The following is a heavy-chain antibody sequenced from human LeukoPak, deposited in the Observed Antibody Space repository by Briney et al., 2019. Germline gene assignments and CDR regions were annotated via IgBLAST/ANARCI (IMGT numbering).Heavy chain of an antibody. CDR2: INPSGGST. Sequence: ASVKVSCKASGYTFTSYYMHWVRQAPGQGPEWMGIINPSGGSTSYAQKFQGRVTMTRDMSTSTVYMELSSLRSEDTAVYYCARGRPTYRSWSGSSLIDPWGQGTLVTVSS. J-gene: IGHJ5*02. CDR1: GYTFTSYY. CDR3: ARGRPTYRSWSGSSLIDP. D-gene: IGHD3-3*01. V-gene: IGHV1-46*01.